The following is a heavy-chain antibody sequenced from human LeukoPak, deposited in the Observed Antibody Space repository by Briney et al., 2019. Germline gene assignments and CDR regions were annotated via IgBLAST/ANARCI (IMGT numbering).Heavy chain of an antibody. CDR2: ISPRSETK. CDR3: ARVEGPTVDTMYYDL. V-gene: IGHV3-48*01. CDR1: GFTFRNHG. D-gene: IGHD4-11*01. J-gene: IGHJ4*02. Sequence: GGSLRLSCVASGFTFRNHGVIWVRQAPGKGLEWLSYISPRSETKNYADSVKDRFTISRDDAENSVYLHMNSLRAEDTAVYYCARVEGPTVDTMYYDLWGQGTLVTVSS.